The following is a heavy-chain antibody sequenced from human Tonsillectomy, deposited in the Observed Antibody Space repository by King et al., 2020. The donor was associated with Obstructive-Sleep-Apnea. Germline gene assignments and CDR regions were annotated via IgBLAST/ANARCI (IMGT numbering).Heavy chain of an antibody. Sequence: QLQLQESGPGLVKPSQTLSLTCTVSGGTISSGGSYWSWIRQHPGKGLEWIGYIYYSGSTYYNPSLKSRVTMSVDTSKNQFSLKLSSVTAADTAVYYCAGVGYYDSGLMDVWGQGTTVTVSS. J-gene: IGHJ6*02. V-gene: IGHV4-31*03. CDR1: GGTISSGGSY. CDR2: IYYSGST. CDR3: AGVGYYDSGLMDV. D-gene: IGHD3-10*01.